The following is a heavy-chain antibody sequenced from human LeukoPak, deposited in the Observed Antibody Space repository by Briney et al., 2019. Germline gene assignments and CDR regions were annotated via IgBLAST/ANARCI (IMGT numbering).Heavy chain of an antibody. Sequence: SETLSLTCTVSGGSISSYYWSWIRQPPRKGLEWIGYIHYSGSTNYNPSLRSRVTISLDTSKNQFSLKLNSVTAADTAVYYCARAVNWNDWFDPWGQGTLVTVSS. CDR2: IHYSGST. CDR3: ARAVNWNDWFDP. J-gene: IGHJ5*02. CDR1: GGSISSYY. D-gene: IGHD1-1*01. V-gene: IGHV4-59*01.